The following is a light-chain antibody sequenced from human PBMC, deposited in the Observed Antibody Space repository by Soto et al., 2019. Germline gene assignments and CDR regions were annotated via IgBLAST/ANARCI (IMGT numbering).Light chain of an antibody. V-gene: IGLV2-14*01. CDR2: EVS. Sequence: QYALTQPASVSGSPGQSITISCTGTSSDIGAYNYVSWHQQHPGKAPKLIIYEVSNRPSGVSNRFSGSKSGNTASLTISGLQAEDEADYYCCSYTTGSTLVFGEGTKLTVL. CDR3: CSYTTGSTLV. CDR1: SSDIGAYNY. J-gene: IGLJ2*01.